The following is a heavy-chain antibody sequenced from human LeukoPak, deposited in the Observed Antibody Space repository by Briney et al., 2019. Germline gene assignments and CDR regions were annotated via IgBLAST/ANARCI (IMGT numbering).Heavy chain of an antibody. J-gene: IGHJ4*02. CDR1: GGSISSYY. V-gene: IGHV4-59*01. Sequence: SETLSLTCTVSGGSISSYYWSWIRQPPGKGLEWIGYIYYSGSTNYNPSLKSRVTISVDTSKNQFSLKLSSVTAADTAVYYCARVNPYYYDSSGYYPFFDYWGQGTLVTVSS. CDR3: ARVNPYYYDSSGYYPFFDY. D-gene: IGHD3-22*01. CDR2: IYYSGST.